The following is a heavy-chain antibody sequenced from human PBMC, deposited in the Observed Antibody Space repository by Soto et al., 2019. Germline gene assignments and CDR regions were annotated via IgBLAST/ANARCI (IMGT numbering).Heavy chain of an antibody. CDR2: ISSSSSYI. V-gene: IGHV3-21*01. CDR3: ARDIAVAEDAFDI. Sequence: GGSLRLSCAASGFTFSSYSMNWVRQAPGKGLECVSSISSSSSYIYYADSVKGRFTISRDNAKNSLYLQMNSLRAEDTAVYYCARDIAVAEDAFDIWGQGTMVTVSS. J-gene: IGHJ3*02. CDR1: GFTFSSYS. D-gene: IGHD6-19*01.